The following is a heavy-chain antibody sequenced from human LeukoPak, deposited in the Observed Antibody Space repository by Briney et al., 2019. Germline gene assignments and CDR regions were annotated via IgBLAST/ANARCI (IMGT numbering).Heavy chain of an antibody. CDR1: GYTFTSYG. CDR2: ISAYNGNT. Sequence: VSSVKVSCKASGYTFTSYGISWVRQAPGQGLEWTGWISAYNGNTNYAQKLQGRVTMTTDTSTSTAYMELRSLRSDDTAVYYCARDFRDYIWGSYRRFDYWGQGTLVTVSS. V-gene: IGHV1-18*01. CDR3: ARDFRDYIWGSYRRFDY. D-gene: IGHD3-16*02. J-gene: IGHJ4*02.